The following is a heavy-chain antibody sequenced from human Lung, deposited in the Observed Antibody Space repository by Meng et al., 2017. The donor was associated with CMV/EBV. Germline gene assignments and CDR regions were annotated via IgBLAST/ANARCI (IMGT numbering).Heavy chain of an antibody. V-gene: IGHV3-7*01. CDR1: GFTFRTSW. Sequence: ESXKISCAASGFTFRTSWMSWVRQAPGRGLEWVANIKHDGSEEYYVDSLTGRFTISRDNAKNSLYLQMNSLRAEDTALYYCARDPGFGALDFWGQGPLVTVSS. J-gene: IGHJ4*02. CDR3: ARDPGFGALDF. D-gene: IGHD3-10*01. CDR2: IKHDGSEE.